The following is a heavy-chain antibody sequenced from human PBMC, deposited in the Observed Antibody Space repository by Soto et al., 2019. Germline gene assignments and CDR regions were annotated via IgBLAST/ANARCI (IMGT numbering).Heavy chain of an antibody. CDR3: AKDSSGRFVYYYSGLDV. J-gene: IGHJ6*02. CDR2: ISWDGGST. D-gene: IGHD3-10*01. CDR1: VFTFYDYT. V-gene: IGHV3-43*01. Sequence: WGSLRLSCAASVFTFYDYTMHLFRQSPGKGLEWVSLISWDGGSTYYADSVKGRFTISRDNSKNSLYLQMNSLRTEDTALYYCAKDSSGRFVYYYSGLDVWGQGTTLTVSS.